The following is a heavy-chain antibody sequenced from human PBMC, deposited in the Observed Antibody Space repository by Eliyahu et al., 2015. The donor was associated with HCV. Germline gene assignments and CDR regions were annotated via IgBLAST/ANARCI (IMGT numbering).Heavy chain of an antibody. D-gene: IGHD6-13*01. CDR3: AKDEYSSSWYGTSYGMDV. Sequence: EVQLVESGGGLVQPGRSLRLSCAASGFXFXXYAXHWVRQAPGKGLEWVSGISWNSGSIGYADSVKGRFTISRDNAKNSLYLQMNSLRAEDTALYYCAKDEYSSSWYGTSYGMDVWGQGTTVTVSS. J-gene: IGHJ6*02. CDR2: ISWNSGSI. CDR1: GFXFXXYA. V-gene: IGHV3-9*01.